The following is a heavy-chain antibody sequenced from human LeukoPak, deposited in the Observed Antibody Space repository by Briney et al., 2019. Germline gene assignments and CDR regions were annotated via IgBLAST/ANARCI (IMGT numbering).Heavy chain of an antibody. J-gene: IGHJ4*02. V-gene: IGHV4-59*01. CDR1: GASITRYF. D-gene: IGHD3-10*01. CDR2: ISSGGST. CDR3: ARVGTYGSGSYLSWLDY. Sequence: SETLSLTCTVSGASITRYFWNWIRQPPGKELEWIGYISSGGSTNYNPSLKSRVTISVDTSKSQFSLKLSSVTAADTAVYYCARVGTYGSGSYLSWLDYWGQGTLVTVSS.